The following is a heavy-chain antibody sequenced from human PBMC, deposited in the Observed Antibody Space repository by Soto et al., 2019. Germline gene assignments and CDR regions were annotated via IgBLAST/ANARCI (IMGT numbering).Heavy chain of an antibody. J-gene: IGHJ4*02. Sequence: GGSLRLSCAAPGFTFSSYAMHRVRQAPGKGLEWVAVISYDGSNKYYADSVKGRFTISRDNSKNTLYLQMNSLRAEDTAVYYCAREGVGATSINFDYWGQGTLVTVSS. CDR2: ISYDGSNK. CDR3: AREGVGATSINFDY. D-gene: IGHD1-26*01. V-gene: IGHV3-30-3*01. CDR1: GFTFSSYA.